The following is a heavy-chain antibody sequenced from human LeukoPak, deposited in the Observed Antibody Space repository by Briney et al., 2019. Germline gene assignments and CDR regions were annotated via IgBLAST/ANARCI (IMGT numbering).Heavy chain of an antibody. CDR3: ARVLVQGNGHSGYDEPFDY. CDR2: INHSGST. CDR1: GGSFSGYY. J-gene: IGHJ4*02. D-gene: IGHD5-12*01. Sequence: SETLSLTCAVYGGSFSGYYWSWIRQPPGKGLEWIGEINHSGSTNYNPSLKSRVTISVDTSKNQFSLKLSSVTAADTAVYYCARVLVQGNGHSGYDEPFDYWGQGTLVTVSS. V-gene: IGHV4-34*01.